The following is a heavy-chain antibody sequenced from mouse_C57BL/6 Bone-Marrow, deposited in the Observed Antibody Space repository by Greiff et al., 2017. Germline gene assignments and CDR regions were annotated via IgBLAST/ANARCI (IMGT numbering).Heavy chain of an antibody. CDR3: ARHLYYGSPYYYAMDY. V-gene: IGHV1-64*01. Sequence: QVQLKQPGAELVKPGASVKLSCKASGYTFTSYWMHWVKQRPGQGLEWIGMIHPNSGSTNYNEKFKSKATLTVDKSSSTAYMQLSSLTSEDSAVYYCARHLYYGSPYYYAMDYWGQGTSVTVSS. CDR2: IHPNSGST. CDR1: GYTFTSYW. J-gene: IGHJ4*01. D-gene: IGHD1-1*01.